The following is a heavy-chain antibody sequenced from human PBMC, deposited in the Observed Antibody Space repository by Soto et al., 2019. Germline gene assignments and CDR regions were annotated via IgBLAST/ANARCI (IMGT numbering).Heavy chain of an antibody. CDR1: GFTFSSYS. Sequence: GGSLRLSCAASGFTFSSYSMNWVRQAPGKGLEWVSSISASGGSTNYADSVKGRFTVSRDNSQNTLFLQMNSLRAEDTAIYYCAKVISTDYDYWGQGTLVTVSS. D-gene: IGHD4-17*01. V-gene: IGHV3-23*01. CDR2: ISASGGST. J-gene: IGHJ4*02. CDR3: AKVISTDYDY.